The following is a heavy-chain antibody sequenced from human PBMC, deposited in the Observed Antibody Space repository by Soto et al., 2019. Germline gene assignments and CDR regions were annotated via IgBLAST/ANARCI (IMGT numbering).Heavy chain of an antibody. J-gene: IGHJ6*02. V-gene: IGHV1-24*01. Sequence: ASVKVSCKVSGYTLTELSMHLVRQAPGKGLEWMGGFDPEDGETIYAQKFPGRVTMTEDTSTDTAYMELSSLRSEDTAGYYCANFRSKSKHWGMDLRVQGTTVTVSS. CDR3: ANFRSKSKHWGMDL. CDR2: FDPEDGET. CDR1: GYTLTELS. D-gene: IGHD1-1*01.